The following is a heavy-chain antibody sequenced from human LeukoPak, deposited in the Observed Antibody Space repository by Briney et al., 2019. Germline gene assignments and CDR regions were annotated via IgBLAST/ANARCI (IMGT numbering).Heavy chain of an antibody. CDR3: ARDWSRAGRHYYYYMDV. V-gene: IGHV1-69*05. CDR2: IIPIFGTA. CDR1: GGTFSSYA. Sequence: SVKVSCKASGGTFSSYAISWVRQAPGQGLEWMGGIIPIFGTANYAQKFQGRVTITTDESTSTAYMELSSLRSEDTAVYYCARDWSRAGRHYYYYMDVWGKGTTVTVSS. D-gene: IGHD1-1*01. J-gene: IGHJ6*03.